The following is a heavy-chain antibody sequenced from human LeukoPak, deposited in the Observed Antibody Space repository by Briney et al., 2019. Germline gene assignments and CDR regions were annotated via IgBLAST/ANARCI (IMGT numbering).Heavy chain of an antibody. D-gene: IGHD2-15*01. V-gene: IGHV3-48*03. CDR3: ARNGGGLDY. Sequence: GSLRLSCTASGFTFGDYAMSWFRQAPGKGLEWVSWITGSGGAVKYTDSVKGRFTISRDNAKKSVYLQMNSLRVEDTAVYYCARNGGGLDYWGQGTLVTVSS. CDR2: ITGSGGAV. CDR1: GFTFGDYA. J-gene: IGHJ4*02.